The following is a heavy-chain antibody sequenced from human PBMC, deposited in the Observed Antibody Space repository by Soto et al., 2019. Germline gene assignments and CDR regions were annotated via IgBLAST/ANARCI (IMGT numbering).Heavy chain of an antibody. CDR2: INPSGGST. J-gene: IGHJ5*02. CDR3: ARAIVVVPAETYDGVYNWFDP. Sequence: ASVKVSCKASGYTFTSYYMHWVRQAPGQGLEWMGIINPSGGSTSYAQKFQGRVTMTRDTSTSTVYMELSSLRSEDTAVYYCARAIVVVPAETYDGVYNWFDPWGQGTLVTVSS. V-gene: IGHV1-46*01. D-gene: IGHD2-2*01. CDR1: GYTFTSYY.